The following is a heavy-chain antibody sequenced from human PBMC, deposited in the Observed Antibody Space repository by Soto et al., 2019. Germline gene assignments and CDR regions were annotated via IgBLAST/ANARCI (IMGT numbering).Heavy chain of an antibody. D-gene: IGHD2-21*02. V-gene: IGHV3-48*02. Sequence: GGSLRLSCVGSGFSFRDHSMNWVRQPPGKGLQWISYISSSSENIYYADSMKGRFTVSRDNAKNTLFLQMNSLRDDDSAIYYCAKLPKGSVVTGWGQGSLVTVSS. CDR2: ISSSSENI. CDR1: GFSFRDHS. CDR3: AKLPKGSVVTG. J-gene: IGHJ4*01.